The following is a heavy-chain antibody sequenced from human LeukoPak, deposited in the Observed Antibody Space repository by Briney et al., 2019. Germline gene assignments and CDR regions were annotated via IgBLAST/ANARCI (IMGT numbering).Heavy chain of an antibody. Sequence: GGSLRLSCAASGFTFDDYAMHWVRQAPGKGLEWVSVIYSGGSTYYADSVKGRFTISRHNSKNTLYLQMNSLRAEDTAVYYCAKGSPGNWFDPWGQGTLVTVFS. CDR1: GFTFDDYA. J-gene: IGHJ5*02. CDR3: AKGSPGNWFDP. D-gene: IGHD7-27*01. CDR2: IYSGGST. V-gene: IGHV3-53*04.